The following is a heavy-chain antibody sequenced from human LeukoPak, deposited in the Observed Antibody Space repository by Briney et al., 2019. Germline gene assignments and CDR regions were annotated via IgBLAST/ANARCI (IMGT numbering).Heavy chain of an antibody. CDR1: GFTFSSYS. V-gene: IGHV3-21*01. CDR3: ARVEYYYDSSGPD. D-gene: IGHD3-22*01. J-gene: IGHJ4*02. Sequence: GGSLRLSCAASGFTFSSYSMNWVRQAPGKGLEWVSSISSSSSYIFYADSVKGRFTISRDNAKNSLYLQMNSLRAEDTAVYYCARVEYYYDSSGPDWGQGTLVTVSS. CDR2: ISSSSSYI.